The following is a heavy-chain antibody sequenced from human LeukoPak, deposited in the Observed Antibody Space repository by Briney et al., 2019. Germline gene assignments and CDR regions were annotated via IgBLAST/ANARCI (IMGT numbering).Heavy chain of an antibody. V-gene: IGHV3-21*01. CDR1: GFTFSSYS. J-gene: IGHJ4*02. CDR2: ISSSSSYI. CDR3: ARYTWELDY. D-gene: IGHD1-26*01. Sequence: TGGSLRLSCAASGFTFSSYSMNWVRQAPGKRLEWVSSISSSSSYIYYADSVKGRFTISRDNAKNSLYLQMNSLRAEDTAVYYCARYTWELDYWGQGTLVTVSS.